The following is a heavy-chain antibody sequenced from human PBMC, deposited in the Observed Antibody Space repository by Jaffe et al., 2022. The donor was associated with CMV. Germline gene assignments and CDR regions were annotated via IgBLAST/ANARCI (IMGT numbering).Heavy chain of an antibody. J-gene: IGHJ6*03. CDR3: AKDRGGWSRGIYYYYYYMDV. CDR1: GFTFDDYT. D-gene: IGHD6-19*01. CDR2: ISWDGGST. Sequence: EVQLVESGGVVVQPGGSLRLSCAASGFTFDDYTMHWVRQAPGKGLEWVSLISWDGGSTYYADSVKGRFTISRDNSKNSLYLQMNSLRTEDTALYYCAKDRGGWSRGIYYYYYYMDVWGKGTTVTVSS. V-gene: IGHV3-43*01.